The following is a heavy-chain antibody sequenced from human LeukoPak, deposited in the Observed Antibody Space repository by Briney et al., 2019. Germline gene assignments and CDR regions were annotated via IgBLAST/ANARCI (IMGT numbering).Heavy chain of an antibody. CDR2: IQSDGSMK. D-gene: IGHD3-10*01. CDR1: GFTFSHYG. Sequence: GGSLRLSCAASGFTFSHYGIHWVHQAPGKGLEWVAFIQSDGSMKGYADSVKGRFSISRDNSQNTLHLQMNSLRAEDTAVYYCARDYGSGSYSFDYWGQGTLVTVPS. J-gene: IGHJ4*02. V-gene: IGHV3-30*02. CDR3: ARDYGSGSYSFDY.